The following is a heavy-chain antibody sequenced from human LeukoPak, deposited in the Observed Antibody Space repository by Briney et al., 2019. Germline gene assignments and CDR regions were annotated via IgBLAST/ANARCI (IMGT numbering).Heavy chain of an antibody. V-gene: IGHV3-23*01. Sequence: GGSLRLSCVASGFTFRSHGMNWVRQAPGKGLEWVSGISPNGVITYYADSVKGRFTISRDNSKNTLYLQMNSLRTEDTAVYYCARGDKQLVFNRNKGGFDPWGQGTLVTVSS. J-gene: IGHJ5*02. CDR1: GFTFRSHG. CDR3: ARGDKQLVFNRNKGGFDP. D-gene: IGHD6-13*01. CDR2: ISPNGVIT.